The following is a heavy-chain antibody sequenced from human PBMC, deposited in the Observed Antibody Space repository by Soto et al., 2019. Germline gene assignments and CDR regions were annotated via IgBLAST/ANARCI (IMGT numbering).Heavy chain of an antibody. J-gene: IGHJ6*02. V-gene: IGHV1-69*01. CDR2: IIPIFGSA. CDR1: GGTLRSYG. Sequence: QVPLVQSGAEVKKPGSSVKVSCKAPGGTLRSYGINWVRQAPGQGLEWMGGIIPIFGSANYAPKFQGRVTLTADESTSTAFMEVSSLRSGDTAVYYCAGTREIPYYHGMDVWGQGTTVTVSS. CDR3: AGTREIPYYHGMDV. D-gene: IGHD2-2*02.